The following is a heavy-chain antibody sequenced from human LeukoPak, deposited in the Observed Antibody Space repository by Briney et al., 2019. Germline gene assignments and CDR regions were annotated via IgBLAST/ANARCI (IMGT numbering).Heavy chain of an antibody. CDR3: TTLTVASNFDY. Sequence: QPGGSLRLSCAASGFSFSVYEMHWVRQAPGKGLEWISDISSSGTTTYYADSVKGRFTISRDNAKNSLYLQMNSLRAEDTAAYYCTTLTVASNFDYWGQGTLVTVSS. V-gene: IGHV3-48*03. CDR1: GFSFSVYE. D-gene: IGHD6-19*01. CDR2: ISSSGTTT. J-gene: IGHJ4*02.